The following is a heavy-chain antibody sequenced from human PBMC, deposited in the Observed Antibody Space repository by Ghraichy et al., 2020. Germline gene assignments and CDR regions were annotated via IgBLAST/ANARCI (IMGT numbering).Heavy chain of an antibody. CDR1: GFTFSNYA. CDR3: AKDRFTQSDY. CDR2: ISGSGTST. Sequence: GGSLRLSCAASGFTFSNYAMSWVRQAPGKGLEWVSGISGSGTSTYYADSVKGRFTISRDNSKNTLWLQMNSLRAEDTALYYCAKDRFTQSDYWGQGTLVTVSS. D-gene: IGHD3-10*01. J-gene: IGHJ4*02. V-gene: IGHV3-23*01.